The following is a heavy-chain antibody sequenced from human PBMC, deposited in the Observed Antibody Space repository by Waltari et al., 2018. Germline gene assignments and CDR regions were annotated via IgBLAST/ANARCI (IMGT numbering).Heavy chain of an antibody. CDR3: ARTSSFYDSSGYYEGDAFDI. CDR2: IYTSGST. D-gene: IGHD3-22*01. J-gene: IGHJ3*02. V-gene: IGHV4-4*07. CDR1: GGSISRYY. Sequence: QVQLQESGPGLVKPSETLSLTCPVSGGSISRYYWSWIRQPAGKGLEWIGRIYTSGSTNYNPSLKSRVTMSVDTSKNQFSLKLSSVTAADTAVYYCARTSSFYDSSGYYEGDAFDIWGQGTMVTVSS.